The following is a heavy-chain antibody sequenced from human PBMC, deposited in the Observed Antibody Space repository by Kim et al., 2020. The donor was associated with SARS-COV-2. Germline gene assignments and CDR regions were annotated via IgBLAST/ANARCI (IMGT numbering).Heavy chain of an antibody. CDR3: ARDDSSGYYSFDY. V-gene: IGHV3-48*02. Sequence: YADSVKGRFTISRDNAKNSLYLQMNSLRDEDTAVYYCARDDSSGYYSFDYWGQGTLVTVSS. D-gene: IGHD3-22*01. J-gene: IGHJ4*02.